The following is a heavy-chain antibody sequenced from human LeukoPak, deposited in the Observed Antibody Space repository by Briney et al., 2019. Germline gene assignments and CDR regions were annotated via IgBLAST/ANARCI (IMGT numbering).Heavy chain of an antibody. CDR1: GFTFSTFW. V-gene: IGHV3-74*01. J-gene: IGHJ5*02. D-gene: IGHD6-19*01. CDR3: ATAGQYRFDN. CDR2: INNDGGTT. Sequence: GGSLRLSCAASGFTFSTFWMHWVRQAPGEGPVWVSRINNDGGTTNYADSVKGRFTISRDNAKNTLYLQMNSLTDDDTAVYYCATAGQYRFDNWGQGTLVTVSS.